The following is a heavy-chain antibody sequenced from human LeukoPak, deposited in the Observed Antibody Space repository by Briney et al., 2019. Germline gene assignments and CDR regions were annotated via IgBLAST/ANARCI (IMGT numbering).Heavy chain of an antibody. CDR3: ATSTIFGVVIIPEAFDI. V-gene: IGHV3-74*01. CDR1: GFTFSSYW. Sequence: GGSLRLSCAASGFTFSSYWMHWLREARGKGLVRVLRINSDGSSTSYADSVKGRFTISRDNAKNTLYLQMNSLRAEDTAVYYCATSTIFGVVIIPEAFDIWGQGTMVTVSS. D-gene: IGHD3-3*01. CDR2: INSDGSST. J-gene: IGHJ3*02.